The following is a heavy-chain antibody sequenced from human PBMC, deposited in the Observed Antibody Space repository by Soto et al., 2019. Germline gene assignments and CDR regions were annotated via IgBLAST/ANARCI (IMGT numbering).Heavy chain of an antibody. Sequence: GASVKVSCKASGGTFSSYAISWVRQAPGQGLEWMGGIIPIFGTANYAQKFQGRVTITADESTSTAYMELSSLRSEDTAVYYCARGEGGDIVVVVAAPPAEYFQHWGQGTLVTVSS. CDR2: IIPIFGTA. J-gene: IGHJ1*01. V-gene: IGHV1-69*13. CDR3: ARGEGGDIVVVVAAPPAEYFQH. CDR1: GGTFSSYA. D-gene: IGHD2-15*01.